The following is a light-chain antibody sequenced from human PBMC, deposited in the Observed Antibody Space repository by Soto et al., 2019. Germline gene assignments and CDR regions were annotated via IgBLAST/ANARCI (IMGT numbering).Light chain of an antibody. CDR1: QSVSSS. V-gene: IGKV3-11*01. CDR2: DAS. CDR3: QQRSNWPRT. Sequence: EIVLTQSPATLSLSPGERATLSCSASQSVSSSLAWYQQKPGQAPRLLIYDASNMATDIPARFSGSGSGTDFTPTITGLEPEDFALYYCQQRSNWPRTFGKGTKLEIK. J-gene: IGKJ2*01.